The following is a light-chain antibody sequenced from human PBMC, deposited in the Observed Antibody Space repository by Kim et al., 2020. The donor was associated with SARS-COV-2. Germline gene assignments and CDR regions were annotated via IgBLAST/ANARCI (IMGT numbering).Light chain of an antibody. CDR1: QDISSA. CDR2: DAS. CDR3: QQFNNFIT. Sequence: AIQLTQSPSSLSASVGDRVTITCRASQDISSALAWYQQKPGKAPKVLIYDASSLESGVPSRFSGSGSGTDFTLTISSLQPEDFATYYCQQFNNFITFGQGTRLEIK. V-gene: IGKV1D-13*01. J-gene: IGKJ5*01.